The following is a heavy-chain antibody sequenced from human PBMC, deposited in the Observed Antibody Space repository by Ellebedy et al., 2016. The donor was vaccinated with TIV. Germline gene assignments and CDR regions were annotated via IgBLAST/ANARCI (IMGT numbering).Heavy chain of an antibody. Sequence: GESLKISCAASGFPFDSYVMNWVRQAPGKGLEWVALISYDGSNKYFADSVQGRFTISRDNSQNTLYLLMNSLRGDDTAIYYCAGALNHVDTVSTAPLDCWGQGTLVTVSS. J-gene: IGHJ4*02. CDR3: AGALNHVDTVSTAPLDC. V-gene: IGHV3-30*04. CDR1: GFPFDSYV. D-gene: IGHD5/OR15-5a*01. CDR2: ISYDGSNK.